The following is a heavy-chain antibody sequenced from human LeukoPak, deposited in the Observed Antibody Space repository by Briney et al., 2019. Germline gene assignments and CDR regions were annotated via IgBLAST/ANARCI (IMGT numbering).Heavy chain of an antibody. CDR2: INPSGGST. CDR3: ARDRPLGATNRPSYYFDY. CDR1: GYTFTSYY. Sequence: GASVKVSCKASGYTFTSYYMHWVRQAPGQGLEWMGIINPSGGSTSYAQKFQGRVTMTRDTSTSTVYMELSSLRSEDTAVYYCARDRPLGATNRPSYYFDYWGQGTLVTVSS. V-gene: IGHV1-46*01. J-gene: IGHJ4*02. D-gene: IGHD1-26*01.